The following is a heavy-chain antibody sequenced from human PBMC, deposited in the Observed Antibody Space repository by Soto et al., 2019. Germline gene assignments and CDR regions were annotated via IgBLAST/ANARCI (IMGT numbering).Heavy chain of an antibody. CDR1: GGSISSYY. Sequence: PSETLSLTCTVSGGSISSYYWSWIRQPPGKGLEWIGYIYYSGSTNYNPSLKSRVTISVDTSKNQFSLKLSSVTAADTAVYYCARALPVGYCSGGTCRPAYGMDVWGQGTTVTVSS. D-gene: IGHD2-15*01. CDR2: IYYSGST. CDR3: ARALPVGYCSGGTCRPAYGMDV. J-gene: IGHJ6*02. V-gene: IGHV4-59*01.